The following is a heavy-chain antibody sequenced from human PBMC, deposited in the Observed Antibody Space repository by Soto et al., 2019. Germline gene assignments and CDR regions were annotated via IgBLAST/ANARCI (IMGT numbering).Heavy chain of an antibody. Sequence: SETLSLTCAVYGGSFSGYYWSWIRQPPGKGLEWIGEINHSGSTNYNPSLKSRVTISVDTSKNQFSLKLSSVTAADTAVYYCARGLVGGGTNYYGSGNLYYMDVWGKGTTVPVSS. D-gene: IGHD3-10*01. CDR1: GGSFSGYY. CDR2: INHSGST. J-gene: IGHJ6*03. CDR3: ARGLVGGGTNYYGSGNLYYMDV. V-gene: IGHV4-34*01.